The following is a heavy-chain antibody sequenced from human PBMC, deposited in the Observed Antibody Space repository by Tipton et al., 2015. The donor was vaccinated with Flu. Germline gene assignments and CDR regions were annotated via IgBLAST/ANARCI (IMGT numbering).Heavy chain of an antibody. J-gene: IGHJ2*01. CDR2: ISGSGGST. V-gene: IGHV3-23*01. CDR3: AKDYEGTPILRWWAFDL. CDR1: SSSSYY. D-gene: IGHD2-21*01. Sequence: SSSSYYWGWIRQPPGKGLEWVSAISGSGGSTYYADSVKGRFTISRDNSKNTLYLQMNSLRAEDTAVYYCAKDYEGTPILRWWAFDLWGRGTLVTVSS.